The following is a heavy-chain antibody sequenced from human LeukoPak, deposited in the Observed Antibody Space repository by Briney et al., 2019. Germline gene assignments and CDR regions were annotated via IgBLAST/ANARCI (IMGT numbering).Heavy chain of an antibody. V-gene: IGHV3-23*01. CDR1: GFTFSYYA. Sequence: GGSLRLSCAASGFTFSYYAINWVRQAPGKGLEWVSVISGSGGSIYYADSVKGRFTISRDKSKNTLYLQMNSLRAEDTAVYYCAKGLQEHYYYYYMDVWGKGTTVTVSS. CDR2: ISGSGGSI. D-gene: IGHD4-11*01. CDR3: AKGLQEHYYYYYMDV. J-gene: IGHJ6*03.